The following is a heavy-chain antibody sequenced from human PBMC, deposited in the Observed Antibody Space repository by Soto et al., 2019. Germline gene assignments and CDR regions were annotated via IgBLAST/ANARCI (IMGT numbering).Heavy chain of an antibody. CDR1: GFSLTTSDMC. J-gene: IGHJ4*02. CDR3: ARTTFPGKPFDY. V-gene: IGHV2-70*01. Sequence: ESGPTLVNPTQTLTLTCTFSGFSLTTSDMCVNWIRQPPGKALEWLALIDWDDNKYYSTSLQTRLTISKATSKNQVVLTLTNMDPMDTATYYCARTTFPGKPFDYWGQGTLVTVSS. CDR2: IDWDDNK. D-gene: IGHD3-16*01.